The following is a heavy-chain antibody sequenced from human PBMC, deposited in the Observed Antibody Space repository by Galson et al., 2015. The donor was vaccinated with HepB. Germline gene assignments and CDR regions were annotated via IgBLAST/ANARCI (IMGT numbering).Heavy chain of an antibody. J-gene: IGHJ6*03. CDR3: AKAPGPYCSSSSCHLELYIDV. CDR1: GFTFSSYG. Sequence: SLRLSCAASGFTFSSYGMHWVRQAPGKGLEWVAFIAYDGRNKYYVDSVKGRFTVSRDNSKSTLYLQMNSLRAEDTAVYYCAKAPGPYCSSSSCHLELYIDVWGKGTTVTVSS. CDR2: IAYDGRNK. V-gene: IGHV3-30*02. D-gene: IGHD2-2*01.